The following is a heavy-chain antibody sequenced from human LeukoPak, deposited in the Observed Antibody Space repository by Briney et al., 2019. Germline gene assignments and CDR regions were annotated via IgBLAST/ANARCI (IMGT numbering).Heavy chain of an antibody. CDR1: GGSISSYY. CDR3: ARDSGRITMVRRGEAGPYSWFDP. J-gene: IGHJ5*02. CDR2: IYYSGST. V-gene: IGHV4-59*12. Sequence: SGTLSLTCTVSGGSISSYYWSWIRQPPGKGLEWIGYIYYSGSTNYNPSLKSRVTISMDTSKNQFSLKLSSVTAADTAVYYCARDSGRITMVRRGEAGPYSWFDPWGQGTLVTVSS. D-gene: IGHD3-10*01.